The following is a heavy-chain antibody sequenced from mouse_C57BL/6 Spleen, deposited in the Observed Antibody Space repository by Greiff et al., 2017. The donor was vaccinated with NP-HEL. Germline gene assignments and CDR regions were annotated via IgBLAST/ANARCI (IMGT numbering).Heavy chain of an antibody. V-gene: IGHV5-6*01. CDR1: GFTFSSYG. J-gene: IGHJ2*01. D-gene: IGHD4-1*01. Sequence: VQLKESGGDLVKPGGSLKLSCAASGFTFSSYGMSWVRQTPDKRLEWVATISSGGSYTYYPDSVKGRFTISRDNAKNTLYLQMSSLKSEDTAMYYCARLKTGTEDYFDYWGQGTTLTVSS. CDR3: ARLKTGTEDYFDY. CDR2: ISSGGSYT.